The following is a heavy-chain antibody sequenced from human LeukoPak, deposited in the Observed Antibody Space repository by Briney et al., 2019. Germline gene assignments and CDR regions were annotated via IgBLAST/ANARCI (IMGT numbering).Heavy chain of an antibody. CDR3: ATRTLLTGSIFVEY. Sequence: ASVKVSCKASGYTFTSYYMHWVRQAPGQGLEWMGIINPSGGSTSYAQKFQGRVTMTEDTSTDTAYMELSSLRSEDTAVYYCATRTLLTGSIFVEYWGQGTLVTVSS. D-gene: IGHD3-9*01. CDR1: GYTFTSYY. V-gene: IGHV1-46*01. J-gene: IGHJ4*02. CDR2: INPSGGST.